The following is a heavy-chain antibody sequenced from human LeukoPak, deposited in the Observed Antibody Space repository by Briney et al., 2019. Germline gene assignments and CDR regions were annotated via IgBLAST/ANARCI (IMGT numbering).Heavy chain of an antibody. D-gene: IGHD2-2*01. CDR2: IYYSGST. Sequence: SETLSLTCTVSGGSISSSSYYWGWIRRPPGKGLEWIGSIYYSGSTYYNPSLKSRVTISVDTSKNQFSLKLSSVTAADTAVYYCARDYCSSTSCYWRSFDYWGQGTLVTVSS. CDR3: ARDYCSSTSCYWRSFDY. V-gene: IGHV4-39*02. J-gene: IGHJ4*02. CDR1: GGSISSSSYY.